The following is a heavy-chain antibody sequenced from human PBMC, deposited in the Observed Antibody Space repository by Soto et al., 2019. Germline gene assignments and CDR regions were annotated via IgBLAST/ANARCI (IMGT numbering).Heavy chain of an antibody. V-gene: IGHV1-8*01. CDR2: MSPNSGNT. D-gene: IGHD3-3*01. CDR1: GYTFTSYD. Sequence: GASVKVSCKASGYTFTSYDINWVRQATGQGLEWMGWMSPNSGNTGYAQKFQGRVTMTRNTSISTAYMELSSLRSEDTAVYYCARGPFTIFGVVIRPYGMDVWGQGTTVTVSS. J-gene: IGHJ6*02. CDR3: ARGPFTIFGVVIRPYGMDV.